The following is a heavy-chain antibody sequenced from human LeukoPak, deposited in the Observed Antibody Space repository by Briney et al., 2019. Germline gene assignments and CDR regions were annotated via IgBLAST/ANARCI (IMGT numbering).Heavy chain of an antibody. CDR1: GYTFNKNY. D-gene: IGHD4-17*01. V-gene: IGHV5-51*01. J-gene: IGHJ4*02. Sequence: GESLKISCKASGYTFNKNYIAWVRQVSGKGLEWMGIIYPGDSDTRYSPSFQSHVTISADESISTAFLQWSSVEATDSAMYYCVRGNQKYGDYVRDWGQGTLVTISS. CDR2: IYPGDSDT. CDR3: VRGNQKYGDYVRD.